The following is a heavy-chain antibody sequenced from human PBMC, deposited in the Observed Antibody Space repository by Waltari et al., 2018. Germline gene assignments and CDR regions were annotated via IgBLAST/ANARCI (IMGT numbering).Heavy chain of an antibody. Sequence: QVHLVESGGGVVQPGRSLRLSCAASGFTFSSYGMHWVRQAPGKGLEWVALISYYGSNKYYADSVKGRFTISRDNSKNTLYLQMSSLRAEDTAVYYCAKVSGSIRDRRGSPPGDYWGQGTLVTVSS. D-gene: IGHD3-10*01. J-gene: IGHJ4*02. CDR3: AKVSGSIRDRRGSPPGDY. V-gene: IGHV3-30*18. CDR1: GFTFSSYG. CDR2: ISYYGSNK.